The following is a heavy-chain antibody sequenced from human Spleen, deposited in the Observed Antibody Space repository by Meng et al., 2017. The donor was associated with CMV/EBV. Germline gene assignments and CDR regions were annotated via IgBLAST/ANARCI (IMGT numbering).Heavy chain of an antibody. D-gene: IGHD3-22*01. CDR2: IYYSGST. CDR1: GGSISSGGYY. J-gene: IGHJ5*02. CDR3: ARDPTYYYDSSGYT. Sequence: SGGSISSGGYYWSWIRQHPGKGLEWIGYIYYSGSTYYNPSLKSRVTISVDTSKNQFSLKLSSVTAADTAVYYCARDPTYYYDSSGYTWGQGTPVTVSS. V-gene: IGHV4-31*02.